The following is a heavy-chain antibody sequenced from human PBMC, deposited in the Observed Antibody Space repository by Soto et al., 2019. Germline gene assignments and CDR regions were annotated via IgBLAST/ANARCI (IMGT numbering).Heavy chain of an antibody. J-gene: IGHJ6*02. CDR1: GGTSSSYA. Sequence: SVKVSCKASGGTSSSYAISWVRQAPGQGLEWMGGIIPIFGTANYAQKFQGRVTITADESTSTAYMELSSLRSEDTAVYYCARVPYSNYDYYYYYGMDVWGQGTTVTVSS. D-gene: IGHD4-4*01. CDR2: IIPIFGTA. V-gene: IGHV1-69*13. CDR3: ARVPYSNYDYYYYYGMDV.